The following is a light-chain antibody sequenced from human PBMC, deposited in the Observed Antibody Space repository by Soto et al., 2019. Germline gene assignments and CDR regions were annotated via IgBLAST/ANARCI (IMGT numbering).Light chain of an antibody. CDR3: FSFTTDWTHV. CDR1: SNDVGGYNL. CDR2: EGS. J-gene: IGLJ1*01. Sequence: QSALTQPASVSGSPGQSITISCTGTSNDVGGYNLVSWYQHHPGKAPQLMIYEGSKRPSGVSTRFSGSKSGNTASLTISGLQAEDEADYFCFSFTTDWTHVFGTGTKVTVL. V-gene: IGLV2-14*02.